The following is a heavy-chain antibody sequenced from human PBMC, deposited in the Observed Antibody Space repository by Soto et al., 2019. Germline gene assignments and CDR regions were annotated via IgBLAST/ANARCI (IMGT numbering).Heavy chain of an antibody. Sequence: GGSLRLSCAASGFTFSNAWMSWVRQAPGKGLEWVGRIKSKTDGGTTDYAAPVKGRFTTSRDDSKNTLYLQMNSLKTEDTAVYYCTTKKPDSGYDHYGMDVWGQGTTVTVSS. CDR2: IKSKTDGGTT. D-gene: IGHD1-26*01. J-gene: IGHJ6*02. CDR3: TTKKPDSGYDHYGMDV. CDR1: GFTFSNAW. V-gene: IGHV3-15*01.